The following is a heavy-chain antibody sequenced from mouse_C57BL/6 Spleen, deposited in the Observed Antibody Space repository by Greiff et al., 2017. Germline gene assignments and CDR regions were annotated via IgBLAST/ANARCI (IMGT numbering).Heavy chain of an antibody. CDR3: ASYYGSSSYYYAMDY. CDR1: GYSITSGYY. V-gene: IGHV3-6*01. Sequence: ESGPGLVKPSQSLSLTCSVTGYSITSGYYWNWIRQFPGNKLEWMGYISYDGSNNYNPSLKNRISITRDTSKNQFFLKLNSVTTEDTATYYCASYYGSSSYYYAMDYWGQGTSVTVSS. CDR2: ISYDGSN. J-gene: IGHJ4*01. D-gene: IGHD1-1*01.